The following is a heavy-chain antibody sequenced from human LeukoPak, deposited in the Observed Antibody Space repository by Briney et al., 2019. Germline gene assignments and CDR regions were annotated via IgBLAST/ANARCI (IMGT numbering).Heavy chain of an antibody. CDR1: GGTLSSYA. V-gene: IGHV1-69*13. CDR2: TIPIFGSA. Sequence: GVSVKVSCKVFGGTLSSYAFSWVRQAPGQGLEWLGGTIPIFGSATYAQKFQDRITVTVDESTKTAYMDLSSLSSEDTAVYYCARRGPAAAFDYWGQGTLVTVSS. D-gene: IGHD6-13*01. J-gene: IGHJ4*02. CDR3: ARRGPAAAFDY.